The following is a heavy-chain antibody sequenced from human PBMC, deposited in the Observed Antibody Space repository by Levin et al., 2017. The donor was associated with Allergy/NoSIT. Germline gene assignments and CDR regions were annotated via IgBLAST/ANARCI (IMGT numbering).Heavy chain of an antibody. D-gene: IGHD3-22*01. CDR2: IYWDDDK. Sequence: QTLSLTCTFSGFSLSTTEVGVGWIRQPPGKALEWLALIYWDDDKHYNPSLKTRPTITKDTSKNQVVLKMAAMDPVDTGTYYCAHRQRSGYFYSLAFDVWGQGTMVTVSS. J-gene: IGHJ3*01. CDR3: AHRQRSGYFYSLAFDV. CDR1: GFSLSTTEVG. V-gene: IGHV2-5*02.